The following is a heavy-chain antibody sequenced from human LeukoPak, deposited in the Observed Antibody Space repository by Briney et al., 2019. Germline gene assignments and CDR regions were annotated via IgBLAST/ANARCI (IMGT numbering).Heavy chain of an antibody. V-gene: IGHV1-58*02. CDR1: GFTFTSSA. CDR3: AADHGRFLDPYYFDY. CDR2: IVVGSGNT. D-gene: IGHD3-3*01. Sequence: ASVKVSCKASGFTFTSSAMQWVRQARGQRLEWIGWIVVGSGNTNYAQKFQERVTITRDMSISTAYMELSSLRSEDTAVYYCAADHGRFLDPYYFDYWGQGTLVTVSS. J-gene: IGHJ4*02.